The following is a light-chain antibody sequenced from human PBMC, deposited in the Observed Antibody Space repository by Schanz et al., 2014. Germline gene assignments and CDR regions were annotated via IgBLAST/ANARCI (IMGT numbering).Light chain of an antibody. V-gene: IGKV3-20*01. CDR3: QQFGSSPLT. CDR2: SAS. CDR1: QSVSSN. J-gene: IGKJ4*01. Sequence: EIVLTQSPGTLSLSPGERATLSCRASQSVSSNLAWYQQRPGQPPRLLIYSASSRATGIPDRFSGSGSGTDFTLTISRLEPEDFAVYYCQQFGSSPLTFGAGTKVEIK.